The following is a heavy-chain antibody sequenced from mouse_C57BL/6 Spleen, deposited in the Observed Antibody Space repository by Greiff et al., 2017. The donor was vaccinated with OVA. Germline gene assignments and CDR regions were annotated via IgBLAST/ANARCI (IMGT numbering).Heavy chain of an antibody. J-gene: IGHJ1*03. CDR1: GFNIKDDY. CDR2: IDPENGDT. Sequence: VQPQQSGAELVRPGASVKLSCTASGFNIKDDYMHWVKQRPEQGLEWIGWIDPENGDTEYASKFQGKATITADTSSNTAYLQLSSLTSEDTAVYYCTTPTVVEGYFDVWGTGTTVTVSS. CDR3: TTPTVVEGYFDV. V-gene: IGHV14-4*01. D-gene: IGHD1-1*01.